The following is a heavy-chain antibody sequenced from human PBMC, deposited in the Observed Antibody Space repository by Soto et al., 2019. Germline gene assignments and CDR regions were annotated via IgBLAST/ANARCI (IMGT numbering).Heavy chain of an antibody. J-gene: IGHJ4*02. CDR3: ARAARDGLRLGELSLMDY. D-gene: IGHD3-16*02. CDR1: GGTFSSYA. CDR2: IIPIFGTA. V-gene: IGHV1-69*12. Sequence: QVQLVQSGAEVKKPGSSVKVSCKASGGTFSSYAISWVRQAPGQGLEWMGGIIPIFGTANYAQKFQGRVTITADESPSTAYMELSSLRSEDTAVYYCARAARDGLRLGELSLMDYWGQGTLVTVSS.